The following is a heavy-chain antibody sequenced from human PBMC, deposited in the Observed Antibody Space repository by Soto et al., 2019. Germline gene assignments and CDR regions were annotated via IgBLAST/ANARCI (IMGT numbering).Heavy chain of an antibody. D-gene: IGHD3-3*01. CDR2: TYYRSKWYN. CDR3: ARGRFLEWFENYYGMDV. V-gene: IGHV6-1*01. CDR1: GDSVSSNSAA. Sequence: SQTFSLTCAISGDSVSSNSAAWNWIRQSPSRGLEWLGRTYYRSKWYNDYAVSVKSRITINPDTSKNQFSLQLNSVTPEDTAVYYCARGRFLEWFENYYGMDVWGQGTTVTVSS. J-gene: IGHJ6*02.